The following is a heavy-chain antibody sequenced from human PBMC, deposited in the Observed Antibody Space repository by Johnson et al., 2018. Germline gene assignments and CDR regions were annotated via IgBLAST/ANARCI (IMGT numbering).Heavy chain of an antibody. CDR2: ISYDGSNK. CDR3: ARDRVYDDSSWYSNYNGMDG. D-gene: IGHD3-22*01. V-gene: IGHV3-30*03. J-gene: IGHJ6*02. CDR1: GFTFSSYG. Sequence: QVQLVESGGGVVQPGRSLRLSCAASGFTFSSYGMHWVRQAPGKGLEWVAVISYDGSNKYYADSVKGRFTISRDNSKNSLYLQMNSLGAEDAAGYYCARDRVYDDSSWYSNYNGMDGGVQGTTVTVSS.